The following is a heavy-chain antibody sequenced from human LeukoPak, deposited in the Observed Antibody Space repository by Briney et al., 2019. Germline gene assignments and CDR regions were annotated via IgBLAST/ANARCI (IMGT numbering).Heavy chain of an antibody. CDR3: AKDIAVAGTGAQTEYFQH. D-gene: IGHD6-19*01. Sequence: GGSLRLSCAASVFTFDDYAMHWVRQAPGKGLEWVSLISGDGGSTYYADSVKGRFTISRDNSKNSLYLQMNSLRTEDTALYYCAKDIAVAGTGAQTEYFQHWGQGTLVTVSS. V-gene: IGHV3-43*02. CDR2: ISGDGGST. CDR1: VFTFDDYA. J-gene: IGHJ1*01.